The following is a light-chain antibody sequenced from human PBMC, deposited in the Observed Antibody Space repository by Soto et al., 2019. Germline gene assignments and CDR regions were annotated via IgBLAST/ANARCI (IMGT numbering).Light chain of an antibody. V-gene: IGLV2-14*01. Sequence: QSALTQPASVSGSPGQSITISCTGTSSDVGGYNYVSWYQQHPGKAPKLMIYEVSNRPSGVSNRFSGSKSGNTASLTISGLQAEDEADYYCSSYTSSSTLWVFGGATNLTVL. J-gene: IGLJ3*02. CDR2: EVS. CDR1: SSDVGGYNY. CDR3: SSYTSSSTLWV.